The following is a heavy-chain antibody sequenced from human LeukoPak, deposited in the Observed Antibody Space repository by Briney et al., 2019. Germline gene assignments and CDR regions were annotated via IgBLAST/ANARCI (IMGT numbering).Heavy chain of an antibody. CDR3: ARVYSSGWSHFDY. D-gene: IGHD6-19*01. Sequence: ASVKVSCKASGYTFTSYYMHWVRQAPGQGLEGMGIINPSGGSTSYAQKFQGRVTMTRDPSTNTVYMELSSLRSEDTAVYYCARVYSSGWSHFDYWGQGTLVTVSS. CDR2: INPSGGST. CDR1: GYTFTSYY. J-gene: IGHJ4*02. V-gene: IGHV1-46*01.